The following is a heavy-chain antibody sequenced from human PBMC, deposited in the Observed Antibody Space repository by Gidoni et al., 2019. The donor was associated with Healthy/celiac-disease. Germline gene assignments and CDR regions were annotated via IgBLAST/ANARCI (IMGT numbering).Heavy chain of an antibody. V-gene: IGHV3-33*01. J-gene: IGHJ4*02. CDR3: ARDPVKAVAGGDYFDY. D-gene: IGHD6-19*01. Sequence: QVQLVESGGGVVQPGRSLRLSCAASGFTFSSYGMHWVRQAPGKGLVGVAVIWYDGSNKYYSDSVKGRFTISRDNSKNTLYLQMNSLRAEDTAVYYCARDPVKAVAGGDYFDYWGQGTLVTVSS. CDR1: GFTFSSYG. CDR2: IWYDGSNK.